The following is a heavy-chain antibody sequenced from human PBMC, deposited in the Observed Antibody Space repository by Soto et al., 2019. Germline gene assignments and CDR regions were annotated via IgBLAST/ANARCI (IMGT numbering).Heavy chain of an antibody. CDR2: ISYDGSNK. D-gene: IGHD4-17*01. Sequence: PGGSLRLSCAASGLTFSSYGMHWVRQAPGKGLEWVAVISYDGSNKYYADSVKGRFTISRDNSKNTLYLQMNSLRAEDTAVYYCASSPPPTVTLYSRYFDLWGRGTLVPVSS. CDR1: GLTFSSYG. CDR3: ASSPPPTVTLYSRYFDL. V-gene: IGHV3-30*03. J-gene: IGHJ2*01.